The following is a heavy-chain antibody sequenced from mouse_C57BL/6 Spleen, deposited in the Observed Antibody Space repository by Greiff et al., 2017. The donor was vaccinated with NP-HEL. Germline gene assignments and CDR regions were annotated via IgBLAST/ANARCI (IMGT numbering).Heavy chain of an antibody. Sequence: EVQGVESGGGLVKPGGSLKLSCAASGFTFSSYAMSWVRQTPEKRLEWVATISDGGSYTYYPDNVKGRFTISRDNAKNNLYLQMSHLKSEDTAMYYCARDEENTGTPNYYAMDYLGQGTSVTVAS. CDR3: ARDEENTGTPNYYAMDY. D-gene: IGHD5-2*01. CDR1: GFTFSSYA. J-gene: IGHJ4*01. CDR2: ISDGGSYT. V-gene: IGHV5-4*01.